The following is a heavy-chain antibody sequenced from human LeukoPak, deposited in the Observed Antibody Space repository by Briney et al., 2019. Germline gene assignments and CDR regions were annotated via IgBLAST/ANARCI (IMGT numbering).Heavy chain of an antibody. CDR3: AIDRSHSARYFNY. J-gene: IGHJ4*02. D-gene: IGHD2-15*01. Sequence: ASVKVSCKTSRYTFTSYYMNWVRQAPGHGLEWMGMINPRGGSTSYAQKFQGRVTMTRDKSTSTVYMELNSLTSEDTALYYCAIDRSHSARYFNYWGQGTLVTVSS. CDR2: INPRGGST. CDR1: RYTFTSYY. V-gene: IGHV1-46*01.